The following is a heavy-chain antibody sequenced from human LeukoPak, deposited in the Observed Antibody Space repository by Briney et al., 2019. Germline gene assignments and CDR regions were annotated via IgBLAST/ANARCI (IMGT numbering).Heavy chain of an antibody. CDR1: GYTFTSYY. D-gene: IGHD6-13*01. CDR3: ARSLAIAATPSSLYMDV. Sequence: SSVKVSCKASGYTFTSYYMHWVRQAPGQGLEWMGIINTSGGSTSYAQKFQGRVTMTRDMSTSTVYMELSSLRFEDTAVYYCARSLAIAATPSSLYMDVWGKGTTVTVSS. CDR2: INTSGGST. V-gene: IGHV1-46*01. J-gene: IGHJ6*03.